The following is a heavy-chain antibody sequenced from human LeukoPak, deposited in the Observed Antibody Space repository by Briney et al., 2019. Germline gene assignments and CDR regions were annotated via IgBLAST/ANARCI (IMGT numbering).Heavy chain of an antibody. V-gene: IGHV4-59*08. CDR1: GGSISSYY. D-gene: IGHD6-19*01. CDR3: AGAYSSGWYERRYYFDY. J-gene: IGHJ4*02. CDR2: IYYSGST. Sequence: SETLSLTCTVSGGSISSYYWSWIRQPPGKGLEWIGYIYYSGSTNYNPSLKSRVTISVDTSKNQFSLKLSSVTAADTAVYYCAGAYSSGWYERRYYFDYWGQGTLVTVSS.